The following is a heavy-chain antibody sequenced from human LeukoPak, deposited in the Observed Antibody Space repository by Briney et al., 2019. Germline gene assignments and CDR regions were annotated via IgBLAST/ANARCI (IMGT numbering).Heavy chain of an antibody. V-gene: IGHV4-39*07. CDR3: ARDRGTWNDDGFDY. CDR2: MYYRGNT. J-gene: IGHJ4*02. CDR1: GGSISSITYY. D-gene: IGHD1-1*01. Sequence: SETLSLTCTVSGGSISSITYYWGWIRQPPGKGLEWVGHMYYRGNTFYSPSLKSRVTISVDTSKNQFSLKLSSVTAADTAVYYCARDRGTWNDDGFDYWGQGTLVTVSS.